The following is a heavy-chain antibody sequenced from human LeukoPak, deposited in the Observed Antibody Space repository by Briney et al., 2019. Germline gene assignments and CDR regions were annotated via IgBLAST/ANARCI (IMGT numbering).Heavy chain of an antibody. CDR2: ISESGGST. V-gene: IGHV3-23*01. J-gene: IGHJ4*02. CDR1: GFTFSTSA. Sequence: GGSLRLSCVVSGFTFSTSAMSWVRQAPGKGLEWVSGISESGGSTYYADSVKGRFTSSRDNSKNTLYLQMDNLRAEDTAAYYCAKGSFWGQGTLVTVSS. CDR3: AKGSF. D-gene: IGHD3-10*01.